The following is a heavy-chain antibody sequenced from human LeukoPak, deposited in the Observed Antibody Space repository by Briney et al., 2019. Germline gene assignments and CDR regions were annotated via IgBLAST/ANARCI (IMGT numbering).Heavy chain of an antibody. J-gene: IGHJ4*02. CDR3: ARVANSGYGRNDLSFDY. Sequence: ASVKVSCKASGYTFTSHDIRWVRQATGQGLEWMGWMNPNTGNTGYAQKFQGRVTLTRNTAISAAYMELSSLTSADTAVYYCARVANSGYGRNDLSFDYWGQGTLVTVSS. D-gene: IGHD5-12*01. CDR2: MNPNTGNT. V-gene: IGHV1-8*01. CDR1: GYTFTSHD.